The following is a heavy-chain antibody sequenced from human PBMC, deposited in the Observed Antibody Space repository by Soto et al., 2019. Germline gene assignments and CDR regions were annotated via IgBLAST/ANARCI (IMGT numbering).Heavy chain of an antibody. CDR2: IWYDGSNK. V-gene: IGHV3-33*01. Sequence: QVQLVESGGGVVQPGRSLRLSCAASRFTFSNYGMHWVRQAPGKGLEWVAVIWYDGSNKYYADSVKGRFTISRDNSKNTLYLPMNSLRAEDTAVYYCARDDIPGRAVAIYGMDVWGQGTTVTVSS. J-gene: IGHJ6*02. D-gene: IGHD6-19*01. CDR3: ARDDIPGRAVAIYGMDV. CDR1: RFTFSNYG.